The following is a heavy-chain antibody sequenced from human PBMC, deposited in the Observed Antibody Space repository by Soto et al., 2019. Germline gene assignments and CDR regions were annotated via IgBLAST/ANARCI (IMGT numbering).Heavy chain of an antibody. V-gene: IGHV4-30-2*01. Sequence: SETLSLTCAVSGGSISSGGYSWSWIRQPPGKGLEWIGYIYHSGTPYYNPSLKSRVTISIATSKTQVSLNLNSLTAADTAIYYCARADTAMDPPGSWGQGILVTAPQVWASVKVSCKASGYTFTSYGLSWVRQAPYYYYGMDVWGQGTPVTVSS. CDR2: IYHSGTP. CDR3: ARADTAMDPPGSWGQGILVTAPQVWASVKVSCKASGYTFTSYGLSWVRQAPYYYYGMDV. J-gene: IGHJ6*02. D-gene: IGHD5-18*01. CDR1: GGSISSGGYS.